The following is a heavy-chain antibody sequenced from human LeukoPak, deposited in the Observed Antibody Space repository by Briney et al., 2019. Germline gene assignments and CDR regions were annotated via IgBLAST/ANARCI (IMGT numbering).Heavy chain of an antibody. CDR3: ARDLYGGYNTIFDY. J-gene: IGHJ4*02. CDR2: IYHSGST. V-gene: IGHV4-38-2*02. CDR1: GYSISSGYY. D-gene: IGHD5-12*01. Sequence: PSETLSLTCTVSGYSISSGYYWGWIRQPPGKGLEWIGSIYHSGSTYYNPSLKSRVTISVDTSKNQFSLKLSSVTAADTAVYYCARDLYGGYNTIFDYWGQGTLVTVSS.